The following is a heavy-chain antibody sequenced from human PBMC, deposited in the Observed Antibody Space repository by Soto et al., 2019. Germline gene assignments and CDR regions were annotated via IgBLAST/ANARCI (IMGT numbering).Heavy chain of an antibody. D-gene: IGHD4-4*01. J-gene: IGHJ1*01. CDR3: AKDAPNDYSNAEYFQH. CDR2: ISGSGGST. Sequence: GGSLRLSCAASGFTFSSYAMSWVRQAPGKGLEWVSAISGSGGSTYYADSVKGRFTISRDNSKTTLYLQMNSLRAEDTAVYYCAKDAPNDYSNAEYFQHWGQGTLVTVSS. CDR1: GFTFSSYA. V-gene: IGHV3-23*01.